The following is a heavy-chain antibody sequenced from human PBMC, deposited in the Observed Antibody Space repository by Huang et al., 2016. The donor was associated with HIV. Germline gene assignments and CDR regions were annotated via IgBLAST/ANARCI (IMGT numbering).Heavy chain of an antibody. CDR1: GFTFATYG. J-gene: IGHJ4*02. CDR2: IRSDATDK. D-gene: IGHD6-13*01. V-gene: IGHV3-30*02. CDR3: AKIPPLHANLATSGPGPVDY. Sequence: QVQLVESGGGVVQPGGSLRLSCAASGFTFATYGMHWVRQGPGKGLEWVAFIRSDATDKYYADSVKGRFTASRDNSKTTLFLHMNSLRPEDTALYYCAKIPPLHANLATSGPGPVDYWGQGTLVTVSS.